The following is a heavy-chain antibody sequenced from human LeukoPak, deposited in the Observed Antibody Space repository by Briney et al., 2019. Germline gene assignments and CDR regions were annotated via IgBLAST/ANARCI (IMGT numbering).Heavy chain of an antibody. J-gene: IGHJ4*02. V-gene: IGHV4-59*01. CDR1: GGSISSYY. CDR3: ARDPPRGYCSSTSCQDY. D-gene: IGHD2-2*01. CDR2: IFYIGTT. Sequence: PSETLSLTCTVSGGSISSYYWSWIRQPPGKGLEWIGYIFYIGTTNYNPSLKSRVTISVDTSKSQFSLKLSSVAAADTAVYYCARDPPRGYCSSTSCQDYWGQGTLVTVSS.